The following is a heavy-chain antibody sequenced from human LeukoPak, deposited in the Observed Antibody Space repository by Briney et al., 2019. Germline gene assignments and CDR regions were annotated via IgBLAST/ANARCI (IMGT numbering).Heavy chain of an antibody. CDR3: ARSTMVRGVIQY. V-gene: IGHV3-9*01. CDR2: ISWNSGSI. D-gene: IGHD3-10*01. J-gene: IGHJ4*02. CDR1: GFTFDDYA. Sequence: GGSLRLSCAASGFTFDDYAMHWVRQAPGKGLEWVSGISWNSGSIGYADSVKGRFTISRDNAKNSLYLQMNSLRAEDTAVYYCARSTMVRGVIQYWGQGTLVTVSS.